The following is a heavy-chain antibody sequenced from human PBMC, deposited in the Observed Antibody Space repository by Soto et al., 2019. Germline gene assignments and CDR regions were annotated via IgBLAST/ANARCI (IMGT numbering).Heavy chain of an antibody. Sequence: ASVKVSCKTSGYTFTRNGISWVGQAPGQGLEWMGWISPKSGSIKYAQKFQGRVIMTTDTSTSTAYMELRSLRSDDTAVYYCVKDRDSNSWPSRDVWGPGTTVTVSS. J-gene: IGHJ6*02. V-gene: IGHV1-18*01. CDR1: GYTFTRNG. D-gene: IGHD3-22*01. CDR3: VKDRDSNSWPSRDV. CDR2: ISPKSGSI.